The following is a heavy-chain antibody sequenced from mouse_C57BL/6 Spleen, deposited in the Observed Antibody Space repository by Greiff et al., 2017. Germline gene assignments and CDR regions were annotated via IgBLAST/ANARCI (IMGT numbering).Heavy chain of an antibody. CDR3: AREAYDYDEGDYYAMDY. V-gene: IGHV1-72*01. D-gene: IGHD2-4*01. Sequence: QVQLQQPGAELVKPGASVKLSCKASGYTFTSYWMHWVKQRPGRGLEWIGRIDPNSGGTKYNEKFKSKATLTVDKPSSTAYMQLSRLTSEDSAVYYCAREAYDYDEGDYYAMDYWGQGTSVTVSS. J-gene: IGHJ4*01. CDR2: IDPNSGGT. CDR1: GYTFTSYW.